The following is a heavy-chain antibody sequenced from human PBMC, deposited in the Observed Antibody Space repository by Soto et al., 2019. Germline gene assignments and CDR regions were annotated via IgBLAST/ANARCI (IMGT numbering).Heavy chain of an antibody. CDR3: ARERYYDYVWGSYRPPEYYFDY. Sequence: ASVKVSCKASGYTFTGYYMHWVRQAPGQGLEWMGWINPNSGGTNYAQKFQGRVTMTRDTSISTAYMELSRLRSDDTAVYYCARERYYDYVWGSYRPPEYYFDYWGQGTLVTVSS. V-gene: IGHV1-2*02. J-gene: IGHJ4*02. D-gene: IGHD3-16*02. CDR2: INPNSGGT. CDR1: GYTFTGYY.